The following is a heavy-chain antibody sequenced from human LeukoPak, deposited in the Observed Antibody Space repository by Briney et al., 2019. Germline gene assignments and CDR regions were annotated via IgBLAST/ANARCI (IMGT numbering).Heavy chain of an antibody. CDR2: IYPNSGGT. V-gene: IGHV1-2*02. CDR1: GYTFTGYY. J-gene: IGHJ5*02. CDR3: ARAGEVGYGSGRGNT. D-gene: IGHD3-10*01. Sequence: ASVKVSCKASGYTFTGYYMHWVRQAPGQGLEWMGWIYPNSGGTNYAQKFQGRVTMTRDTSISTAYMELSRLRSDDTAVYYCARAGEVGYGSGRGNTWGQGTLVTVSS.